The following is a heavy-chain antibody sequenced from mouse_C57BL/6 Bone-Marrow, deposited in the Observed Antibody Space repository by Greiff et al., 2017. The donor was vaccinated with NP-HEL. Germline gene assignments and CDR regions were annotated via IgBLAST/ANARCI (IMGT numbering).Heavy chain of an antibody. V-gene: IGHV7-3*01. Sequence: EVKLMESGGGLVQPGGSLSLSCAASGFTFTDYYMSWVRQPPGKALEWLGFIRNKANGYTTEYSASVKGRFTISRDNSQSILYLQMNALRAEDSATYYCARLLLRWFDYWGQGTTLTVSS. J-gene: IGHJ2*01. D-gene: IGHD1-1*01. CDR3: ARLLLRWFDY. CDR1: GFTFTDYY. CDR2: IRNKANGYTT.